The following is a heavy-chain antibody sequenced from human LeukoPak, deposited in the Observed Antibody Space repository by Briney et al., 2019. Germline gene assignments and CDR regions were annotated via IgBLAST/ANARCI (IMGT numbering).Heavy chain of an antibody. D-gene: IGHD6-19*01. CDR1: GFSFDSYA. J-gene: IGHJ1*01. Sequence: GGSLRLSCVVSGFSFDSYAMHWVRQAPGKGLEWVAGLWYDGSNENYADSVKGRFTISRDNSKNTVYLQMNSLRAEDTALYKGSGWLRQLYFQQLGQGTQVTVSS. V-gene: IGHV3-33*01. CDR2: LWYDGSNE. CDR3: SGWLRQLYFQQ.